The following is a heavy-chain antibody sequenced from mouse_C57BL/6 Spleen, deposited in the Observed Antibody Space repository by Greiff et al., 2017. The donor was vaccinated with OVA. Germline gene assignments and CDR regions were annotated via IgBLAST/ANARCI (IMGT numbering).Heavy chain of an antibody. J-gene: IGHJ2*01. Sequence: VQVVESGPELVKPGASVKLSCKASGYTFTSYDINWVQQRPGKGLEWIGWIYPRDGSTKSYETLKGMGTLTVDSSSRTAYKEHHSLTSEDSAVYFCAAVGGMIDDWGKGTTLTVSS. CDR1: GYTFTSYD. CDR3: AAVGGMIDD. D-gene: IGHD2-10*02. CDR2: IYPRDGST. V-gene: IGHV1-85*01.